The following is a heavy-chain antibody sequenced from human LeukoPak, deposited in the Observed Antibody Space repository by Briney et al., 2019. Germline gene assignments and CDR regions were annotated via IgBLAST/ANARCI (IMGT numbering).Heavy chain of an antibody. D-gene: IGHD3-3*01. Sequence: GGSLRLSCAASGFTFSSYSMNWVRQAPGKGLEWVSSISSSSSYIYYADSVKGRFTISRDNAKNSLYLQMNSLRAEDTAVYYCATGGIRFLEWLLSLCWGQGTLVTVSS. CDR1: GFTFSSYS. V-gene: IGHV3-21*01. CDR3: ATGGIRFLEWLLSLC. CDR2: ISSSSSYI. J-gene: IGHJ4*02.